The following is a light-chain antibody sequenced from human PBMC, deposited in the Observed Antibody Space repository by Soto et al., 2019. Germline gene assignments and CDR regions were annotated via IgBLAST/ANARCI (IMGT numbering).Light chain of an antibody. V-gene: IGLV1-47*02. CDR3: ATWDDSLSGVV. CDR1: SSNIGSNY. J-gene: IGLJ2*01. Sequence: QSVLTQPPSASGTPGQRVTISCSGSSSNIGSNYVYWYQQLPGTAPKLLIYSTNQRPSGVPDRFSGSKSGTSASLASSGLRSEDEANYFCATWDDSLSGVVFGGGTKLTV. CDR2: STN.